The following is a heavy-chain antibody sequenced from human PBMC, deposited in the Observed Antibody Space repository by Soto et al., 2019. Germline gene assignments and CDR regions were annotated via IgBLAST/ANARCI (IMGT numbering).Heavy chain of an antibody. J-gene: IGHJ4*02. V-gene: IGHV4-31*03. D-gene: IGHD3-22*01. CDR2: IYYSGTT. CDR3: ARDRGYGDFGC. CDR1: GGSISSADYY. Sequence: QVQLQESGPGLVKPSQTLSLTCTVSGGSISSADYYWSWIRQHPGKGLEWIGYIYYSGTTYYNPSLQSRVTISVDTSNNQFSPKLSSVTAADTAVYYCARDRGYGDFGCWGQGTLVTVSS.